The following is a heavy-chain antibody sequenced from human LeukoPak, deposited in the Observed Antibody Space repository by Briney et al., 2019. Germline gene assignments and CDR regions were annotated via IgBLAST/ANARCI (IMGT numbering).Heavy chain of an antibody. D-gene: IGHD1-20*01. Sequence: GGSLRLSCAASGFTVSSNYMSWVRQAPGKGLEWVSVIYSGGSTYYADSVKGRFTISRDNSKNTLYLQMNSLRAEDTAVYYCANFGPYIWNDVGGDFDYWGQGTLVTVSS. CDR2: IYSGGST. CDR1: GFTVSSNY. J-gene: IGHJ4*02. CDR3: ANFGPYIWNDVGGDFDY. V-gene: IGHV3-53*01.